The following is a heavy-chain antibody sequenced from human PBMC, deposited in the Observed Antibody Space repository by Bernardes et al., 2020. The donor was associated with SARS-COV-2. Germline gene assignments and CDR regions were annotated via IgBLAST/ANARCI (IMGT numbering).Heavy chain of an antibody. Sequence: ASVKVSCKVSGYTLTELSMHWVRQAPGKGLEWMGGFDPEDGETIYAQKFQGRVTMNEDTSTDTAYMELSILRSEDTAVYYCATTTAVAGSSRGWFDPWGQGTLVTISS. CDR2: FDPEDGET. CDR3: ATTTAVAGSSRGWFDP. J-gene: IGHJ5*02. CDR1: GYTLTELS. D-gene: IGHD6-19*01. V-gene: IGHV1-24*01.